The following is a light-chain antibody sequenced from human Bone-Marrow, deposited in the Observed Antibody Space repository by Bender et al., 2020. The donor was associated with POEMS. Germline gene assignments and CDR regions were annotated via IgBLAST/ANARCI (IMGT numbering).Light chain of an antibody. CDR1: SSNIGADYD. V-gene: IGLV1-50*01. CDR3: AAWEDSLNGWV. CDR2: GNS. J-gene: IGLJ3*02. Sequence: QSVLTQPPSVSGAPGQRVTISCTGTSSNIGADYDVHWYQQIPGRAPKLLIFGNSNRPSGVPDRFSGSKSGTSASLAISGLQSEDEADYYCAAWEDSLNGWVFGGGTKLTVL.